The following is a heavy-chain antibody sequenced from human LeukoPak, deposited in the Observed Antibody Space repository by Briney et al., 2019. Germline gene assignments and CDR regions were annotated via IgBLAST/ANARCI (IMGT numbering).Heavy chain of an antibody. CDR1: GFAFSDYS. D-gene: IGHD7-27*01. CDR3: ARDDNWGFDY. J-gene: IGHJ4*02. Sequence: PGGSLRLSCAASGFAFSDYSMNWVRQAPGRGLEWVANTRGSGSGMGSGNYYAGAVKGRFTISRDNANNSLYLQMNSLRAEDTAFYYRARDDNWGFDYWGQGALVTVSS. CDR2: TRGSGSGMGSGN. V-gene: IGHV3-21*05.